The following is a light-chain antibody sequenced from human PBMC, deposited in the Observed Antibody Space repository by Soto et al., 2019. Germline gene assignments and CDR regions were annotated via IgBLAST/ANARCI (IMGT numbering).Light chain of an antibody. CDR1: QSISSY. CDR2: AAS. CDR3: QQSYSTLSYT. Sequence: DIQMTQSPSSLSASVGDRVTITCRASQSISSYLNWYQQKPGKAPKLLIYAASSLQSGVPSRFSGSGSGTDFTLTISSLQPEAFATYYCQQSYSTLSYTFGQGTKLEIK. V-gene: IGKV1-39*01. J-gene: IGKJ2*01.